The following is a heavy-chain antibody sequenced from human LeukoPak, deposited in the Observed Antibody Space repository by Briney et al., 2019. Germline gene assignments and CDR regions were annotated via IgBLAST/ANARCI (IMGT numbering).Heavy chain of an antibody. CDR3: ARYSNHFYYSGMDV. CDR2: ISSDGFNE. D-gene: IGHD2-21*01. V-gene: IGHV3-30-3*01. Sequence: GGSLRLSCAATGFSFSDFGMHWVRQAPGKGLEWVALISSDGFNEYYADSARGRFTISRDTSKNTLYLGMKSLRPEDTAIYYCARYSNHFYYSGMDVWGQGTTVTVSS. CDR1: GFSFSDFG. J-gene: IGHJ6*02.